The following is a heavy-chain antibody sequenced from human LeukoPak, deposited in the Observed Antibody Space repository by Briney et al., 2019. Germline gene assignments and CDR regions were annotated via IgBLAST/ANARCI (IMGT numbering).Heavy chain of an antibody. Sequence: SETLSLTCTVSGGSISSYYWSWIRQPPGKGLEWIGYIYTSGSTNYNPSLKSRVTISVDTSKNQFSLKLSSVTAADTAVYYCARLLWFGELLSNSYGMDVWGQGTTVTVSS. J-gene: IGHJ6*02. D-gene: IGHD3-10*01. CDR2: IYTSGST. CDR1: GGSISSYY. V-gene: IGHV4-4*09. CDR3: ARLLWFGELLSNSYGMDV.